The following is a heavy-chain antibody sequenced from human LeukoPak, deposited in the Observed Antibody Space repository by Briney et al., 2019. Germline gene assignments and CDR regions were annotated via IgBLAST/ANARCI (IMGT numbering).Heavy chain of an antibody. Sequence: SRDNSKNTLYLQMNSLRAEDTAVYYCARNKKDDYGDYGFDPWGQGTLVTVSS. CDR3: ARNKKDDYGDYGFDP. D-gene: IGHD4-17*01. J-gene: IGHJ5*02. V-gene: IGHV3-30*07.